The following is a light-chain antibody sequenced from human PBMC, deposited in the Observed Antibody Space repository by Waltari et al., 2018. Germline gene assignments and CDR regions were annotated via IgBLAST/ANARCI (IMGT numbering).Light chain of an antibody. J-gene: IGLJ3*02. V-gene: IGLV2-23*02. Sequence: QSALTQPASVSGSPGQSITISCTGTSSDVGIYNLVSWYQQHPGKAPKLMIYEVSKRPSGVSNRFSGSKSGNTASLTISGLQAEDEADYYCCSYAGSYIWVFGGGTNLTVL. CDR2: EVS. CDR3: CSYAGSYIWV. CDR1: SSDVGIYNL.